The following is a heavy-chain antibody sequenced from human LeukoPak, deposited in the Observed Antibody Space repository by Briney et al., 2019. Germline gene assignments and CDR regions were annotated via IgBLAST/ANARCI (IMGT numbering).Heavy chain of an antibody. J-gene: IGHJ6*03. CDR1: GGSFSGYY. D-gene: IGHD3-3*01. Sequence: KPSETLSLTCAVYGGSFSGYYWSWIRQPPGKGLEWIGEINYSGSTNYNPSLKSRVTISVDTSKNQFSLKLSSVTAADTAVYYCARGRDFWSGYYTEYYYYYMDVWGKGTRVTDSS. CDR2: INYSGST. V-gene: IGHV4-34*01. CDR3: ARGRDFWSGYYTEYYYYYMDV.